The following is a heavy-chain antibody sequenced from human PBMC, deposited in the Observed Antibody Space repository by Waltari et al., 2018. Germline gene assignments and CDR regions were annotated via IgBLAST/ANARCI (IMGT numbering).Heavy chain of an antibody. J-gene: IGHJ4*02. D-gene: IGHD2-2*01. CDR1: GFSLSSSGVG. Sequence: QITLKESGPTLVRPTQTLTLTCTFSGFSLSSSGVGVGCIRQPPGKALENLALIYWNDDKYYSPSLKSRLSITKDTSKNQVMFTMTNMDPVDTGTYFCAQKSRSAYTYDLWGQGTLVTVSS. CDR2: IYWNDDK. CDR3: AQKSRSAYTYDL. V-gene: IGHV2-5*01.